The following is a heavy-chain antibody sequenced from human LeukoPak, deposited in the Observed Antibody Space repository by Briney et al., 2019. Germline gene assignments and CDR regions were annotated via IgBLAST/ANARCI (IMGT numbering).Heavy chain of an antibody. CDR2: INHSGST. CDR1: GGSFSGYY. CDR3: EPITAAGLAKD. Sequence: PSETLSLTCAVYGGSFSGYYWSWIRQPPGKGLEWIGEINHSGSTNYNPSLKIRVTISVDTSKNQFSLKRSSVTVADTALYLREPITAAGLAKDWGQGILVTVSS. D-gene: IGHD6-13*01. V-gene: IGHV4-34*03. J-gene: IGHJ4*02.